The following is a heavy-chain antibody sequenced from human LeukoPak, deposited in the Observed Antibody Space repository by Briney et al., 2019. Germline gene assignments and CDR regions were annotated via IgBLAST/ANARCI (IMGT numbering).Heavy chain of an antibody. CDR1: GGSISSGSYY. CDR3: ARASKDYYDSSGYIGY. J-gene: IGHJ4*02. CDR2: IYTSGST. V-gene: IGHV4-61*02. D-gene: IGHD3-22*01. Sequence: SQTLSLTCTVSGGSISSGSYYWSWIRQPAGKGLESIGRIYTSGSTNYNPSLKSRVTISVDTSKNQFPLKLSSVTAADTAVYYCARASKDYYDSSGYIGYWGQGTLVTVSS.